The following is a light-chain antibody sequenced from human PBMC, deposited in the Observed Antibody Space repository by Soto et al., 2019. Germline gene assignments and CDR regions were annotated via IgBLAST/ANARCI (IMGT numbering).Light chain of an antibody. CDR3: QQLNSYPLT. V-gene: IGKV1-9*01. CDR2: AAS. CDR1: QTISSW. J-gene: IGKJ4*01. Sequence: DIQMPQSPSTLSGSVGDSVTITCRASQTISSWLARYTQKPGKAPKLLIYAASTLQSGVPSRSSGSASGTEFTLTISGLQPEDCATYYCQQLNSYPLTFGGGTKVDIK.